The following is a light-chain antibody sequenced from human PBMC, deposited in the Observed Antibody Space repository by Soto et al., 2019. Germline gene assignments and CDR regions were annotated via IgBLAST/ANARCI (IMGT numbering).Light chain of an antibody. V-gene: IGKV3-15*01. J-gene: IGKJ2*02. CDR3: QQYDNWPRT. CDR1: QSVSSN. CDR2: GTS. Sequence: EIVMTQSPATLSVSPGDRASLSCRASQSVSSNLAWYQQKPGQAPRLLIYGTSTRATGIPARFSGSGSGTELTLTISSLQSEDFAVYYCQQYDNWPRTFGQGTKLEIK.